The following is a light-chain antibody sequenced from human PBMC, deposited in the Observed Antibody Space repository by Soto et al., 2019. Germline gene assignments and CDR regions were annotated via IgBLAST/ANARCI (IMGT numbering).Light chain of an antibody. CDR1: SSDVGGYKY. V-gene: IGLV2-14*01. CDR3: TSYTNRRTLVV. J-gene: IGLJ2*01. CDR2: EVN. Sequence: QAVVTQPASVSGSPGQSITISCTGTSSDVGGYKYVSWYQQHPGKAPKVMIYEVNNRPSGVSRRFSGSKSGNTASLTISGLQAEDEADYYCTSYTNRRTLVVFGGGTKLTVL.